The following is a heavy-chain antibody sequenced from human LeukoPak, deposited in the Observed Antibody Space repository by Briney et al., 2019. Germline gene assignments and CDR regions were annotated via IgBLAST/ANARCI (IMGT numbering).Heavy chain of an antibody. CDR2: INPNSGGT. V-gene: IGHV1-2*02. D-gene: IGHD6-19*01. Sequence: ASMKVSCRASGYTFTDYYVHWVRQAPGQGLEWMGWINPNSGGTFSAQNFQGRVTMTRDTSLSTAYMELSRLRSDDTAVYYCTLQRYSSGWYYFSWGQGTLVTVSS. CDR1: GYTFTDYY. J-gene: IGHJ4*02. CDR3: TLQRYSSGWYYFS.